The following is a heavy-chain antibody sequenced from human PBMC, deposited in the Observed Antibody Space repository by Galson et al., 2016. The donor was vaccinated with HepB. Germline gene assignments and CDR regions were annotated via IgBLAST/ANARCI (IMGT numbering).Heavy chain of an antibody. CDR3: AKDRELQYFDWSMPWY. D-gene: IGHD3-9*01. J-gene: IGHJ4*02. Sequence: SLRLSCAASGFTFRSHAMSWVRQAPGRGLEWVSSITAGSTSTFYADSVKGRFTMSRDNSKNTLYLQMNSLASEDTAVYYCAKDRELQYFDWSMPWYWGQGTLVTVSS. CDR2: ITAGSTST. V-gene: IGHV3-23*01. CDR1: GFTFRSHA.